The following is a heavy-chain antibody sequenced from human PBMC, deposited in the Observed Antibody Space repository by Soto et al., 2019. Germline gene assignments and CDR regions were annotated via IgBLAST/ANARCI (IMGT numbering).Heavy chain of an antibody. Sequence: PSQTLSLTCAISWYSVSSNTATWNCVRQSPSRGLEWLGRTYYRSNWNFDYALSVKSRITINPDTSKNQFSLQLNSLTPEDTAVYYCAGELDINHGLGYWGPGTSVTVSS. J-gene: IGHJ4*02. V-gene: IGHV6-1*01. CDR2: TYYRSNWNF. D-gene: IGHD6-19*01. CDR1: WYSVSSNTAT. CDR3: AGELDINHGLGY.